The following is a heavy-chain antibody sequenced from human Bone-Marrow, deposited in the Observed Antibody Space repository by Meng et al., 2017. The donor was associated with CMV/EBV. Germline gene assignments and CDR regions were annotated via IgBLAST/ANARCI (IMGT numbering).Heavy chain of an antibody. D-gene: IGHD1-7*01. CDR3: TTDLQISGTTGYYGMDV. J-gene: IGHJ6*02. CDR2: IKSKTDGGTT. Sequence: GGSLRLSCAASGFTFSSYAMSWVRQAPGKGLEWVGRIKSKTDGGTTDYAAPVKGRFTISRDDSKNTLYLQMNSLKTEDTAVYYCTTDLQISGTTGYYGMDVWGQGTTVTVSS. CDR1: GFTFSSYA. V-gene: IGHV3-15*01.